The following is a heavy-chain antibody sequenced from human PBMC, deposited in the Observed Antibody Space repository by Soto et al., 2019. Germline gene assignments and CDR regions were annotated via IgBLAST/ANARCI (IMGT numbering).Heavy chain of an antibody. CDR1: GGSISSGDYY. CDR2: IYYSGST. CDR3: ARTGIAVAGIWYFDL. D-gene: IGHD6-19*01. V-gene: IGHV4-30-4*01. J-gene: IGHJ2*01. Sequence: SETLSLTCTFSGGSISSGDYYWSWIRQPPGKGLEWIGYIYYSGSTYYNPSLKSRVTISVDTSKNQFSLKLSSVTAADTAVYYCARTGIAVAGIWYFDLWGRGTLVTVSS.